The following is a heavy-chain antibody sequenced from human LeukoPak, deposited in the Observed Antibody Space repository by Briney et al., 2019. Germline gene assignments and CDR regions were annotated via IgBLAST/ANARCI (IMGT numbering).Heavy chain of an antibody. CDR3: AREFQDSYYDFWSGPYYFDY. D-gene: IGHD3-3*01. CDR2: ISSSSSYI. Sequence: GGSLRLSCAASGFTFSSYSMNWVRQAPGKGLEWVSSISSSSSYIYYADSVKGRFTISRDNSKNTLYLQMNSLRAEDTAVYYCAREFQDSYYDFWSGPYYFDYWGQGTLVTVSS. J-gene: IGHJ4*02. CDR1: GFTFSSYS. V-gene: IGHV3-21*01.